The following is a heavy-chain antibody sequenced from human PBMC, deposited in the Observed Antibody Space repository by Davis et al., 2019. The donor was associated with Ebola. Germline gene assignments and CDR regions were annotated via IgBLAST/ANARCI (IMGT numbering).Heavy chain of an antibody. CDR1: GFTFSDYY. D-gene: IGHD3-10*01. CDR2: ISSSGSSI. Sequence: GESLKISCAASGFTFSDYYMNWIREAPGKGLECISYISSSGSSIYYADSVKGRFTISRDNPKNSLYLQMNGLRAEDTAVYYCVRDYGRGWSSFYYYMDVWGKGTTVTVSS. V-gene: IGHV3-11*04. J-gene: IGHJ6*03. CDR3: VRDYGRGWSSFYYYMDV.